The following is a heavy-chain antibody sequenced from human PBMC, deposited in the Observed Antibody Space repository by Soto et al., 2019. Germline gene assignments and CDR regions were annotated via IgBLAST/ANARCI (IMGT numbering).Heavy chain of an antibody. CDR1: GFTFSTAW. CDR2: IKSRTAGETI. D-gene: IGHD2-21*01. CDR3: ITIGATTGGCV. V-gene: IGHV3-15*07. Sequence: GGSLRLSCVASGFTFSTAWMHWVRQAPGKGLEWVGRIKSRTAGETIDYAAPVKGRFTISRDDSKNTLYLQMNSLKSEDTAVYYCITIGATTGGCVWGQGTLVTVSS. J-gene: IGHJ4*02.